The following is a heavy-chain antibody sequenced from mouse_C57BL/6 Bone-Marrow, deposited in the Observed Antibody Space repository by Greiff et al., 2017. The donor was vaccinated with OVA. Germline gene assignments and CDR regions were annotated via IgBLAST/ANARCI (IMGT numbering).Heavy chain of an antibody. CDR3: ANDGYYGGWFAY. J-gene: IGHJ3*01. Sequence: VQLQQSGPELVKPGASVKISCKASGYTFTDYYMNWVKQSHGKSLEWIGDINPNNGGTSYNQKFKGKATFTADTSSNTAYMQLSSLTTEDSAIYYCANDGYYGGWFAYWGQGTLVTVSA. V-gene: IGHV1-26*01. D-gene: IGHD2-3*01. CDR2: INPNNGGT. CDR1: GYTFTDYY.